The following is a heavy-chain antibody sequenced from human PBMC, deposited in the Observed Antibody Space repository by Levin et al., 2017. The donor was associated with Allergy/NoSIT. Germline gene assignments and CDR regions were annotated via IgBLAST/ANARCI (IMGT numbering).Heavy chain of an antibody. V-gene: IGHV1-18*01. CDR3: ARDWAAAGSGLDPDY. D-gene: IGHD6-13*01. J-gene: IGHJ4*02. CDR1: GYTFTSYG. Sequence: GESLKISCKASGYTFTSYGISWVRQAPGQGLEWMGWISAYNGNTNYAQKLQGRVTMTTDTSTSTAYMELRSLRSDDTAVYYCARDWAAAGSGLDPDYWGQGTLVTVSS. CDR2: ISAYNGNT.